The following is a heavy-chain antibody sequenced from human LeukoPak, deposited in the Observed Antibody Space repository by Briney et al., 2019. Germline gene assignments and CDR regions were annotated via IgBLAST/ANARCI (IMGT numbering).Heavy chain of an antibody. Sequence: GGSLRLSCTASGFTFSSAWMTWVRQAPGKGLGWLGRIKSNTDGGTADFAAPVKGRFTMSRDDSKNTLYLQMNNLKNEDTAVYYCATYKSYSDVWGQGTLVTVSS. CDR1: GFTFSSAW. J-gene: IGHJ4*02. V-gene: IGHV3-15*01. CDR2: IKSNTDGGTA. CDR3: ATYKSYSDV. D-gene: IGHD1-1*01.